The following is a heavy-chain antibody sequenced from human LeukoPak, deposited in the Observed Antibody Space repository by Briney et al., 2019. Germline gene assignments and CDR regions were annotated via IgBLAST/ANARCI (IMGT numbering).Heavy chain of an antibody. Sequence: SETLSLTCTVSGGSITSSSYYWGWIRQPPGKGLEWIGSVRYSGTTYYNPSLKSRVSISVDTSKNQFSLKLSSVSAADTAVYYCARHPMGGGTGGYFDYWGQGALVTVSS. V-gene: IGHV4-39*01. D-gene: IGHD3-16*01. CDR3: ARHPMGGGTGGYFDY. CDR1: GGSITSSSYY. CDR2: VRYSGTT. J-gene: IGHJ4*02.